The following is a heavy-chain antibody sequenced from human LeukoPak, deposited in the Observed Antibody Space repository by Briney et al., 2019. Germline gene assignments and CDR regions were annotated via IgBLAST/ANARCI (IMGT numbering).Heavy chain of an antibody. Sequence: SETLSLTCAVYGGSFSGYYWSWIRQPPGKGLEWIGEINHSGSTNYNPSLKSRVTISVDTSKNQFSLKLSSVTAADTAMYYCARGGGPVPFDYWGQGTLVTVSS. J-gene: IGHJ4*02. CDR1: GGSFSGYY. CDR2: INHSGST. D-gene: IGHD3-10*01. CDR3: ARGGGPVPFDY. V-gene: IGHV4-34*01.